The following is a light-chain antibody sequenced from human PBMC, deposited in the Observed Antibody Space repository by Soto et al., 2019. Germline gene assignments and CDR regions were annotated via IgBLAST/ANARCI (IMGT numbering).Light chain of an antibody. CDR1: QTVSSNY. CDR2: DAS. CDR3: QQYGSSPWT. V-gene: IGKV3-20*01. Sequence: EIVLTQSPGTLSLSPGERATLSCRASQTVSSNYLVWYQQRPGQPPRLLMYDASTRATGIPDRFSGSGSGTDFTLTISRLELEDFAVYHCQQYGSSPWTFGQGTKVEIK. J-gene: IGKJ1*01.